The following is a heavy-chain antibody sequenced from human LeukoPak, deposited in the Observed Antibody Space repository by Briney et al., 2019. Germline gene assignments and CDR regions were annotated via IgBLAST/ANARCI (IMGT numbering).Heavy chain of an antibody. CDR2: IRYDGSNK. D-gene: IGHD4-17*01. J-gene: IGHJ4*02. CDR1: GFTFSSYG. CDR3: AKGPYDYGDYYY. V-gene: IGHV3-30*02. Sequence: PTGGSLRLSCAASGFTFSSYGMRWVRQAPGKGLEWVAFIRYDGSNKYYADSVKGRFTISRDNSKNTLYLQMNSLRAEDTAVYYCAKGPYDYGDYYYWGQGTLVTVSS.